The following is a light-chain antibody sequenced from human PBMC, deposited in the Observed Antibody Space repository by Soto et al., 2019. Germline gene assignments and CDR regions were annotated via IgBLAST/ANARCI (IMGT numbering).Light chain of an antibody. Sequence: EIVMTQSPATLSVSPGERATLSCRASQSVSNNLAWYQQKPGQAPRLLIYGASTRATGIPARFSGRGSGTEFDLTICSLQYEDFAVYYCQQYNNWPPEITFGQGTRLEIK. CDR3: QQYNNWPPEIT. CDR2: GAS. J-gene: IGKJ5*01. CDR1: QSVSNN. V-gene: IGKV3-15*01.